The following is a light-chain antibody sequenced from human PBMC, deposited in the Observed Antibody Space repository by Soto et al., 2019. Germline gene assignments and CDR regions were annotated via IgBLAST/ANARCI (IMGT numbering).Light chain of an antibody. CDR3: QQNGRSPT. CDR1: QSVSSSY. CDR2: DAV. Sequence: EIVLTQSPGTLSLSPGERATLSCRASQSVSSSYLVWHQQKPGQAPRLLIHDAVSRATGIPDRFSGSGSGSGTDFTLFISRLEPEDCGVYYCQQNGRSPTFGPGT. V-gene: IGKV3-20*01. J-gene: IGKJ3*01.